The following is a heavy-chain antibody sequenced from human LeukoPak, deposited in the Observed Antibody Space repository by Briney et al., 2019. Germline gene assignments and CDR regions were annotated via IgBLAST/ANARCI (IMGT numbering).Heavy chain of an antibody. J-gene: IGHJ2*01. Sequence: PSETLSLTCGEDGGSFSGYHWSWIRQPPGKGLEWIGEINHAGSTNYNPSLKSRVTISVDTSKNQFSLKLSSVTAADTAVYYCARDRAYWYFDLWGRGTLVTVSS. CDR3: ARDRAYWYFDL. CDR1: GGSFSGYH. CDR2: INHAGST. D-gene: IGHD3-10*01. V-gene: IGHV4-34*01.